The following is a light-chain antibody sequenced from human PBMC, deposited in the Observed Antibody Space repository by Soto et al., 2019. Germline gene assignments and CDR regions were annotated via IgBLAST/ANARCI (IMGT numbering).Light chain of an antibody. CDR3: QQYNNWPQT. J-gene: IGKJ2*01. V-gene: IGKV3-15*01. Sequence: ETVMTQSPATLSVSPGERATLSCRASQSVNSNLVWYQQKPGQAPRLLIYGASARATGIPARFSGSGSGTALTLTISSLQSEDFAVYYCQQYNNWPQTFGQGNKLEIK. CDR1: QSVNSN. CDR2: GAS.